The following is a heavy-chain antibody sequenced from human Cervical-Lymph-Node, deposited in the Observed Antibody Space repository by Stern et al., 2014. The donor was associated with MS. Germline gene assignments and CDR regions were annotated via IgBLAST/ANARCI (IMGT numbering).Heavy chain of an antibody. J-gene: IGHJ4*02. CDR1: GGSTSSYY. D-gene: IGHD6-6*01. Sequence: VQLLESGPGLVKPSETLSLTCTVSGGSTSSYYWSWIRQPPGKGLEWIGYISSSGGTKYNPSLKSRFTISLDPSKTQFSLTLSSVTAADTAVYYCARGYTTSSGRPDYWGQGTLVTVSS. V-gene: IGHV4-59*08. CDR2: ISSSGGT. CDR3: ARGYTTSSGRPDY.